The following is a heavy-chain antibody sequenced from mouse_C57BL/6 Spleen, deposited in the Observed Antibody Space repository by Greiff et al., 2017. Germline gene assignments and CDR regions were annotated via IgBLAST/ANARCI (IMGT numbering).Heavy chain of an antibody. V-gene: IGHV1-61*01. CDR2: IYPSDSET. J-gene: IGHJ4*01. Sequence: QVQLQQPGAELVRPGSSVKLSCKASGYTFTSYWMAWVKQRPGQGLEWIGNIYPSDSETHYNQKFKDKATLTVDKSSSTAYMQLSSLTSEDSAVYYCARDYYGSSYDAMDYWGQGTSVTVSS. CDR1: GYTFTSYW. D-gene: IGHD1-1*01. CDR3: ARDYYGSSYDAMDY.